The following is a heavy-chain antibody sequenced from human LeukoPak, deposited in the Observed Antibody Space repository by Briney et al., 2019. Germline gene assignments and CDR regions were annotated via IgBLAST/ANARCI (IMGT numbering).Heavy chain of an antibody. CDR3: ARYSGSYYWLGYFDY. V-gene: IGHV4-59*01. D-gene: IGHD1-26*01. J-gene: IGHJ4*02. Sequence: PSETLSLTCTVSGGSISSYYWSWIRQPPGKGLEWIGYIYYSGSTNYNPSLKSRVTISVDTSKNQFSLKLSSVTAADTAVYYCARYSGSYYWLGYFDYWGQGTLVTVSS. CDR1: GGSISSYY. CDR2: IYYSGST.